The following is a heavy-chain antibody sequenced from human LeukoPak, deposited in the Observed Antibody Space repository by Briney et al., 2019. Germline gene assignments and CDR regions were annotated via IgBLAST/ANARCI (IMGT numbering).Heavy chain of an antibody. V-gene: IGHV4-39*07. J-gene: IGHJ4*02. CDR1: GGSISSSSYY. CDR3: ARGNDFWSGSGYFVY. CDR2: IYYSGTA. Sequence: KPSETLSLTCTVSGGSISSSSYYWGWIRQPPGKGLEWIGSIYYSGTAYYNRSLKSRVTISVDTSKNQFSLKLTSVTAADTAVYFCARGNDFWSGSGYFVYWGQGILVTVSS. D-gene: IGHD3-3*01.